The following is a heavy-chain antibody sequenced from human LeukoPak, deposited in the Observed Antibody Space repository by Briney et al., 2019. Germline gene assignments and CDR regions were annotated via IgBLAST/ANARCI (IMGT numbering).Heavy chain of an antibody. CDR3: ARDSPRTHGWFDP. J-gene: IGHJ5*02. V-gene: IGHV4-59*01. D-gene: IGHD1-7*01. CDR2: IYYIGST. CDR1: GGSISSYY. Sequence: SETLSLTCTVSGGSISSYYWSWIRQPPGKGLEWIRYIYYIGSTNYNPSLKSRVTISVDTSKNQFSLKLSSVPAADTAVYYCARDSPRTHGWFDPWGQGTLVTVSS.